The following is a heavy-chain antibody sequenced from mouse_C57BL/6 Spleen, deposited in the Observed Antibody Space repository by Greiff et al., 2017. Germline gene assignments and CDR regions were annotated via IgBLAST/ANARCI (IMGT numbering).Heavy chain of an antibody. Sequence: VQLQQPGAELVMPGASVKLSCKASGYTFTSYWMHWVKQRPGQGLEWIGEIDPSDSYTNYNQKFKGKSTLTVDKSSSTAYMQLSSLTSEDSAVYYCARLNFSSDWFAYWGQGTLVTVSA. CDR2: IDPSDSYT. J-gene: IGHJ3*01. D-gene: IGHD1-1*01. V-gene: IGHV1-69*01. CDR1: GYTFTSYW. CDR3: ARLNFSSDWFAY.